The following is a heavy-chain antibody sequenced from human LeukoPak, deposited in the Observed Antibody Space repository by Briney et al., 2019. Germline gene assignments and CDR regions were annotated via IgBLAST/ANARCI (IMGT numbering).Heavy chain of an antibody. D-gene: IGHD3-22*01. CDR3: ARGGWVVVVIEPFDY. V-gene: IGHV1-18*01. J-gene: IGHJ4*02. CDR1: GYTFTSYG. Sequence: ASVKVSCKASGYTFTSYGISWVRQAPGQGLEWMGWVSAYNGNTNYAQKLQGRVTMTTDTSTSTAYMELRSLRSDDTAVYYCARGGWVVVVIEPFDYWGQGTLVTVSS. CDR2: VSAYNGNT.